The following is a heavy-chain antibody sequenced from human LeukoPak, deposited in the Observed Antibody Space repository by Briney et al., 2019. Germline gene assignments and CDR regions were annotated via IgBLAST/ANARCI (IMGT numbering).Heavy chain of an antibody. CDR3: ARDTRAAGSGSYYTYGMDV. Sequence: PSETLSLTCTVSGGSISSYYWSWIRQPAGKGLEWIGRIYTRGSTNYNPSLKSRGTMSVDTSQNQFSLKLSSVTAADTAVYYCARDTRAAGSGSYYTYGMDVWGQGTTVTVSS. CDR2: IYTRGST. CDR1: GGSISSYY. J-gene: IGHJ6*02. V-gene: IGHV4-4*07. D-gene: IGHD3-10*01.